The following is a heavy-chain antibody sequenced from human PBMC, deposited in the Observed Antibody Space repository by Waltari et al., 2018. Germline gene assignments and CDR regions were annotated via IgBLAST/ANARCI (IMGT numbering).Heavy chain of an antibody. V-gene: IGHV4-39*01. Sequence: QLQLQESGPGLVKPSETLSLTCTASGGPISSSSYYWGWIRQPPGKGLEWIGSIYYSGSTYYNPSLKSRVTISVDTSKNQFSLKLSSVTAADTAVYYCARHPAMTIMLWYFDLWGRGTLVTVSS. D-gene: IGHD2-8*01. J-gene: IGHJ2*01. CDR2: IYYSGST. CDR3: ARHPAMTIMLWYFDL. CDR1: GGPISSSSYY.